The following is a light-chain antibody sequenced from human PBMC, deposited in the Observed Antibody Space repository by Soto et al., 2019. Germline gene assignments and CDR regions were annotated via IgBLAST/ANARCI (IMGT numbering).Light chain of an antibody. V-gene: IGLV1-40*01. CDR3: QSFDKYLSAVV. Sequence: QLVLTQPPSVSGAPGQRVSISCTGSSTNIGAGYGVHWYQQRPGTAPKLLIYDNTNRPSGVSVRFSGSKSGTSASLAISGLQAEDEADYYCQSFDKYLSAVVFGGGTKLTVL. CDR1: STNIGAGYG. J-gene: IGLJ2*01. CDR2: DNT.